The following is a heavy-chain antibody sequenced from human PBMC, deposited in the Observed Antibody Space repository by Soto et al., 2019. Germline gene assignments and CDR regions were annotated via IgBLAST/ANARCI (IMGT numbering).Heavy chain of an antibody. V-gene: IGHV3-74*01. J-gene: IGHJ4*02. Sequence: PGGSLRLSCAASGFTFSSHWMRWVRQAPGKGLVWVSQVSGDGRTTSYADSVEGRFTISRDNAKNTLYLQMNSLRADDTAVYHCVSYNWKYPFDYWGQGTLITVSS. CDR2: VSGDGRTT. CDR3: VSYNWKYPFDY. CDR1: GFTFSSHW. D-gene: IGHD1-7*01.